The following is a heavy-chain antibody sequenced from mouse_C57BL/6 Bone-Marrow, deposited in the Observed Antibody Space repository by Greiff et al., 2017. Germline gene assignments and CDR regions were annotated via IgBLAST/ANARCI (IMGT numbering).Heavy chain of an antibody. J-gene: IGHJ4*01. V-gene: IGHV1-42*01. CDR1: GYSFTGYY. CDR3: ARSIDY. CDR2: INPSTGGT. Sequence: EVKLMESGPELVKPGASVKISCKASGYSFTGYYMNWVKQSPEKSLEWIGEINPSTGGTTYNQKFKAKATLTVDKSSSTAYMQLKSLTSEDSAVYYCARSIDYWGQGTSVTVSS.